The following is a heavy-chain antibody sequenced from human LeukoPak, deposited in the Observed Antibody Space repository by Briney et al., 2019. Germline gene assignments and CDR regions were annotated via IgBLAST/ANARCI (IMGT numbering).Heavy chain of an antibody. J-gene: IGHJ6*02. V-gene: IGHV3-30-3*01. Sequence: GGSLRLSCVASGFPFSSYWMTWVRQAPGKGLEWVAVISYDGSNKYYADSVKGRFTISRDNSKNTLYLQMNSLRAEDTAVYYCARMEGYSSSWYGMDVWGQGTTVTVSS. CDR2: ISYDGSNK. D-gene: IGHD6-13*01. CDR1: GFPFSSYW. CDR3: ARMEGYSSSWYGMDV.